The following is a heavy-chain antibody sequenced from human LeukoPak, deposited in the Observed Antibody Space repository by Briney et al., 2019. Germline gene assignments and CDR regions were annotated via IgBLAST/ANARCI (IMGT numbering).Heavy chain of an antibody. Sequence: GGSLRLSCAASGFTFSSYSMNWVRQAPGNGLEWVSYISSSSSTIYYADSVKGRFTISRDNAKNSLYLQMNSLRAEDTAVYYCARVEDSSGQGTGYWGQGTLVTVSS. CDR3: ARVEDSSGQGTGY. V-gene: IGHV3-48*01. J-gene: IGHJ4*02. CDR2: ISSSSSTI. CDR1: GFTFSSYS. D-gene: IGHD6-19*01.